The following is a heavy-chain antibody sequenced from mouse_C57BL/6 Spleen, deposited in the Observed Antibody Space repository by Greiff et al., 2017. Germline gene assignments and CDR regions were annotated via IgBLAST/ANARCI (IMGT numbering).Heavy chain of an antibody. CDR3: ARGDYSNYDWYFDV. J-gene: IGHJ1*03. Sequence: QVHVKQPGTELVKPGASVKLSCKASGYTFTSYWMHWVKQRPGQGLEWIGNINPSNGGTNYNEKFKSKATLTVDKSSSTAYMQLSSLTSEDSAVSYCARGDYSNYDWYFDVWGTGTTVTVSS. CDR2: INPSNGGT. CDR1: GYTFTSYW. V-gene: IGHV1-53*01. D-gene: IGHD2-5*01.